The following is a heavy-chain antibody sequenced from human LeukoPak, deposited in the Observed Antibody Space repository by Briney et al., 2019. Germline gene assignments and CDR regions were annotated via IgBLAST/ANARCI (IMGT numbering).Heavy chain of an antibody. Sequence: PSETLSLTCAVYGGSFRGYYWSWIRQPPGKGLEWIGEINHSGSTNYNPSLKSRVTISVDTSKNQFSLKLSSVTAADTAVYYCARRQRDFDYWGQGTLVTVSS. CDR1: GGSFRGYY. V-gene: IGHV4-34*01. J-gene: IGHJ4*02. CDR2: INHSGST. CDR3: ARRQRDFDY.